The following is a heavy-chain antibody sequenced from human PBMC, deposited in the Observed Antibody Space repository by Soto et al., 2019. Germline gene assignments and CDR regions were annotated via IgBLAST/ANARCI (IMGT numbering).Heavy chain of an antibody. J-gene: IGHJ4*02. CDR2: ISGSGGST. CDR1: GLTFSSYA. D-gene: IGHD3-9*01. V-gene: IGHV3-23*01. Sequence: GGSLRLSCAASGLTFSSYAMSWVRQAPGKGLEWVSAISGSGGSTYYADSVKGRFTISRDNSKNTLYLQMNSLRAEDTAVYYCAKPGVLRYFDWCFDYWGQGTLVTVSS. CDR3: AKPGVLRYFDWCFDY.